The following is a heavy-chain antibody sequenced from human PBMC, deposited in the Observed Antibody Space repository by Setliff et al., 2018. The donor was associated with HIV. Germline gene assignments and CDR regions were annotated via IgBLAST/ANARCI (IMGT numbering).Heavy chain of an antibody. CDR3: AKDAAALPAINYSYYYIDV. V-gene: IGHV3-23*01. J-gene: IGHJ6*03. CDR1: GFAFSSFG. Sequence: GGSLRLSCAASGFAFSSFGMSWVRQAPGKGLEWFSGISYSGDSKYYGEFETGRFTISRDNSKNALYLQMNSLRPEDTAVYYCAKDAAALPAINYSYYYIDVWGKGTTVTVS. CDR2: ISYSGDSK. D-gene: IGHD5-18*01.